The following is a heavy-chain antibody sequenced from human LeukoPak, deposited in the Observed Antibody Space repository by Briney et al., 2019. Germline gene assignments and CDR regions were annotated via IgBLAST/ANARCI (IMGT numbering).Heavy chain of an antibody. Sequence: GGSLKISCKGSGYSFTSYWIGWVRQMPGKGLEWMGIIYPGDSDTRYSPSFQGQVTISADKSISTAYLQWSSLKASDTAMYYCARSYYDFWSGVIGWFDPWGQGTLVTVSS. CDR2: IYPGDSDT. D-gene: IGHD3-3*01. J-gene: IGHJ5*02. V-gene: IGHV5-51*01. CDR3: ARSYYDFWSGVIGWFDP. CDR1: GYSFTSYW.